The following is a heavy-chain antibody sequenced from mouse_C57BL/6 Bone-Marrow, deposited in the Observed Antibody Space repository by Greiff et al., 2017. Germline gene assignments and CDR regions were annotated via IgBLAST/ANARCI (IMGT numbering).Heavy chain of an antibody. J-gene: IGHJ2*01. CDR3: AGGSSPCYFDY. CDR1: GYTFTSYW. D-gene: IGHD1-1*01. V-gene: IGHV1-64*01. CDR2: IHPNSGST. Sequence: VKLQESGAELVKPGASVKLSCKASGYTFTSYWMHWVKQRPGQGLEWIGMIHPNSGSTNYNEKFKSKATLTVDKSSSTAYMQLSSLTSEDSAVYYCAGGSSPCYFDYWGQGTTLTVSS.